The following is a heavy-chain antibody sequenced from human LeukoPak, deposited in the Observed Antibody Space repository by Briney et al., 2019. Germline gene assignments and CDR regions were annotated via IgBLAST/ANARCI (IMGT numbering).Heavy chain of an antibody. J-gene: IGHJ4*02. V-gene: IGHV3-9*01. CDR3: AKGGYYFDY. CDR2: ISRNSGSI. Sequence: PGGSLKLSCAASGFTFDDYAMHWVRQAPGKGLEWVSGISRNSGSIGYADSVKGRFTISRDNAKNSLYLQMNSLRAEDTALYYCAKGGYYFDYWGQGTLVTVSS. CDR1: GFTFDDYA.